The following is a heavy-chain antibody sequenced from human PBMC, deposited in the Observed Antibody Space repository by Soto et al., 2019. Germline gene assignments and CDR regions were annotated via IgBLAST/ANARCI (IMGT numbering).Heavy chain of an antibody. J-gene: IGHJ4*02. CDR3: ARGGLILSPYLFDY. CDR1: GGSISSGDYY. Sequence: PSETLSLTCTVSGGSISSGDYYWSWIRQPPGKGLEWIGYIYYSGSTYYNPSLKSRVTISVDTSKNQFSLKLSSVTAADTAVYYCARGGLILSPYLFDYWGQGTLVTVSS. D-gene: IGHD3-9*01. V-gene: IGHV4-30-4*01. CDR2: IYYSGST.